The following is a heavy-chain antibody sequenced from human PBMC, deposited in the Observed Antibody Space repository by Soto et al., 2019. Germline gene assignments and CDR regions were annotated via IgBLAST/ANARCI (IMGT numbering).Heavy chain of an antibody. CDR3: ARGRKGFSSSCYVD. J-gene: IGHJ1*01. CDR2: INDSGGT. V-gene: IGHV4-34*01. Sequence: SETLSLTCAVCGGSFSGCYWTWIRQPPGKGLEWIGEINDSGGTDYNPSLKSRVSISLDTSKNQLSLKQSSVTAADTAVYYGARGRKGFSSSCYVDWGQGTLVTVSS. D-gene: IGHD6-13*01. CDR1: GGSFSGCY.